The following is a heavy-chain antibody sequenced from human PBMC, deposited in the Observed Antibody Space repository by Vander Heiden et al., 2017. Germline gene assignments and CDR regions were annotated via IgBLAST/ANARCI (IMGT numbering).Heavy chain of an antibody. Sequence: TGYYMHWVRQAPGQGLEWMGRINPNSGGTNYAQKFQGRVTMTRDTSISTAYMELSRLRSDDTAVYYCARDEGRFPIFRLDYWGQGTLVTVSS. D-gene: IGHD3-3*01. CDR3: ARDEGRFPIFRLDY. CDR1: TGYY. V-gene: IGHV1-2*06. J-gene: IGHJ4*02. CDR2: INPNSGGT.